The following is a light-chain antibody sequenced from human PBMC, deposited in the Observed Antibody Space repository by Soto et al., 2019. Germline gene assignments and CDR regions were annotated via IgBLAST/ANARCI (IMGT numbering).Light chain of an antibody. Sequence: QSALTQPRSVSGSPGQSVTISCTGTSSDVGGYNYVSWYQQHPGKAPKLMIYDVSKRPSGVPDRFSGSKSGNTASLTISGLQADDEADYYCCSYAGSYPLYVFGTGTKLTVL. CDR1: SSDVGGYNY. CDR2: DVS. V-gene: IGLV2-11*01. J-gene: IGLJ1*01. CDR3: CSYAGSYPLYV.